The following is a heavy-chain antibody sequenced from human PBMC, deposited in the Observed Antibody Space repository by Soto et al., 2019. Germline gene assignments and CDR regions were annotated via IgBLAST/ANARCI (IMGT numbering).Heavy chain of an antibody. Sequence: PGESLKISCKGSGYSFTSYWISWVRQMPGKGLEWMGRIDPSDSYTNYSPSFQGHVTISADTSISTAYLQWTSLKASDTAMYYCARSRRGAYSSGWYSPSGYYNYGIDVSGQATKVTV. CDR1: GYSFTSYW. CDR2: IDPSDSYT. J-gene: IGHJ6*02. CDR3: ARSRRGAYSSGWYSPSGYYNYGIDV. D-gene: IGHD6-19*01. V-gene: IGHV5-10-1*01.